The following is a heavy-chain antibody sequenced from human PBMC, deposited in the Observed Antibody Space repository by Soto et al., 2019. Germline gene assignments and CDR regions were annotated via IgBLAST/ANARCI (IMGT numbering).Heavy chain of an antibody. CDR3: ARRLPQSGTFQH. CDR1: GFTFSSYS. V-gene: IGHV3-21*01. CDR2: ISSSSSYI. J-gene: IGHJ1*01. Sequence: PGGSLRLSCAASGFTFSSYSMNWVRQAPGKGLEWVSSISSSSSYIYYADSVKGRFTISRDNAKNSLYLQMNSLRAEDTAVYYCARRLPQSGTFQHWGQGTLVTVSS. D-gene: IGHD3-10*01.